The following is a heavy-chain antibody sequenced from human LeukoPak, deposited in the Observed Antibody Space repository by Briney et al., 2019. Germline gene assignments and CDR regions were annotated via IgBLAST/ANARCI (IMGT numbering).Heavy chain of an antibody. CDR1: GASISRNTYY. CDR2: FYYTGST. V-gene: IGHV4-39*02. Sequence: PSQTLSLTCSVSGASISRNTYYWGWIRQSPGKGLEWIGTFYYTGSTYYNPSLKSRITISVDTSKNHFSLKLSSVTAADTAVYYCVRANYYDSSGYYYNAFDIWGQGTMVTVSS. CDR3: VRANYYDSSGYYYNAFDI. J-gene: IGHJ3*02. D-gene: IGHD3-22*01.